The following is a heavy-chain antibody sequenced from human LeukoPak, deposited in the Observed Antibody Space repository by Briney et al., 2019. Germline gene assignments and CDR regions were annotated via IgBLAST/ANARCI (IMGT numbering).Heavy chain of an antibody. CDR1: GYSFTSYW. Sequence: GESLKISCKGSGYSFTSYWSGWVRQMPGKGLGWMGIIYPGDSDTRYSPSFQGQVTISADKSISTAYLQWSSLKASDTAMYYCARPQQLVAFDIWGQGTMVTVSS. CDR2: IYPGDSDT. D-gene: IGHD6-6*01. J-gene: IGHJ3*02. V-gene: IGHV5-51*01. CDR3: ARPQQLVAFDI.